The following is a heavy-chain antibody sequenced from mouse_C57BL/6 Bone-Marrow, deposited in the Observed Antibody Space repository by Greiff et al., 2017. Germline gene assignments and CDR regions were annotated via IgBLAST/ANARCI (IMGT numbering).Heavy chain of an antibody. CDR2: IWSDGSP. V-gene: IGHV2-6*03. CDR3: DRMDSSGYDAMDY. CDR1: GFSLTSYG. Sequence: VHLVESGPGLVAPSQSLSITCTVSGFSLTSYGVHWVRQPPGKGLEWLVVIWSDGSPTYNSALKSRLSISQDNSKSQVFLKMNSLQTDDTSMYYCDRMDSSGYDAMDYWGQGTSVTVSS. J-gene: IGHJ4*01. D-gene: IGHD3-2*02.